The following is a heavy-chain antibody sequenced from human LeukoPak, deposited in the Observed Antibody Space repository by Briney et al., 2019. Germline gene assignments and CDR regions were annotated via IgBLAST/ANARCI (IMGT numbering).Heavy chain of an antibody. V-gene: IGHV3-30*18. CDR1: GFTFNNYG. D-gene: IGHD6-19*01. CDR2: ISYDGSNK. CDR3: AKDTDSSGSTGRLDY. Sequence: GGSLRLSCAASGFTFNNYGMLWVRQAPGKGLEWVAIISYDGSNKYCADSVKGRFTISRDNSKNTLYLQLNSLRPDDTAVYYCAKDTDSSGSTGRLDYWGQGTLVTVSS. J-gene: IGHJ4*02.